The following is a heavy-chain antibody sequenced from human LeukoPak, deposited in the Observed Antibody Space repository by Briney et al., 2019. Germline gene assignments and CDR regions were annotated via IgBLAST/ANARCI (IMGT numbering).Heavy chain of an antibody. CDR2: LYTGGNT. CDR1: GFTVNSNY. CDR3: ARIRGASGWYYFDY. J-gene: IGHJ4*02. V-gene: IGHV3-53*01. D-gene: IGHD6-19*01. Sequence: GGSLRLSCAASGFTVNSNYMSWVRQAPGKGLEWVSVLYTGGNTLYADSVKGRFTISRDNSKNTLYLQMNSLRAEDTAVYYCARIRGASGWYYFDYWGQGTLVTVSS.